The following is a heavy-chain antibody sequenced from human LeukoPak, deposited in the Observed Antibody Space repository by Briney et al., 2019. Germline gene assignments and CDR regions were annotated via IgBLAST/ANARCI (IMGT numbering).Heavy chain of an antibody. CDR1: GYTFTGYY. CDR2: INPNIGGT. J-gene: IGHJ5*02. Sequence: ASVTVSCKASGYTFTGYYMHWVRQAPGQGLEWMGWINPNIGGTNYAQKFQGRVTMTRHTSISTAYMDLSRLRSDDTPVYYCARGQWVWELPTTNCFDPWGQGTLVTVSS. CDR3: ARGQWVWELPTTNCFDP. D-gene: IGHD1-26*01. V-gene: IGHV1-2*02.